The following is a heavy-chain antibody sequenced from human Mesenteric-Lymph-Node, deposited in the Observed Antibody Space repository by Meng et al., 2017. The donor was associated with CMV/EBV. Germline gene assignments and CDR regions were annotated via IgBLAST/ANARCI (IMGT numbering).Heavy chain of an antibody. CDR1: GGSISSSNW. CDR2: VFHNGTT. J-gene: IGHJ4*02. V-gene: IGHV4-4*02. D-gene: IGHD3-10*01. CDR3: AREIDSGSSQGL. Sequence: CTVSGGSISSSNWWRWVRQSPGKGLEWIGEVFHNGTTIYNPSLENRVTISVDEPKNQFSLRLTSVTAADTAVYYCAREIDSGSSQGLWGQGTLVTVSS.